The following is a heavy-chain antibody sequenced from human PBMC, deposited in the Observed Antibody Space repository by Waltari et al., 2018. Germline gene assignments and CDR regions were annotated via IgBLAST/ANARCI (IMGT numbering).Heavy chain of an antibody. D-gene: IGHD6-19*01. CDR2: IYTSGST. Sequence: QVQLQESGPGLVKPSQTLSLTCTVSGGSISSGSYYCSWIRQPAGKGLEWIGRIYTSGSTNYNPSLKSRVTISVDTSKNQFSLKLSSVTAADTAVYYCARVGTVDGSGWYAFDIWGQGTMVTVSS. V-gene: IGHV4-61*02. CDR1: GGSISSGSYY. J-gene: IGHJ3*02. CDR3: ARVGTVDGSGWYAFDI.